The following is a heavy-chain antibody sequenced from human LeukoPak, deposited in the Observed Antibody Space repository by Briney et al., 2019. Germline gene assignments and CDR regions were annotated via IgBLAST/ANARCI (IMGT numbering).Heavy chain of an antibody. Sequence: PGGSLRLSCEASGFTFSSYDMHWVCQAPGKGLEWVAFIRYDGSNTYYADSVKGRFTISRDNAKNSLYLQMNSLRAEDTAVYYCAKDSQYSATYGQIYWGQGTLVTVSS. V-gene: IGHV3-30*02. D-gene: IGHD1-26*01. CDR3: AKDSQYSATYGQIY. J-gene: IGHJ4*02. CDR2: IRYDGSNT. CDR1: GFTFSSYD.